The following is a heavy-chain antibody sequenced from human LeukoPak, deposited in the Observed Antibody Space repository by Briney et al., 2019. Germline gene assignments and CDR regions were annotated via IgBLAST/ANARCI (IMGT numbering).Heavy chain of an antibody. J-gene: IGHJ4*02. CDR1: GGTFSSYA. D-gene: IGHD6-13*01. CDR2: IIPILGIA. CDR3: ARGVGDGLAAAGNCFDY. V-gene: IGHV1-69*04. Sequence: GSSVKVSRKASGGTFSSYAISWVRQAPGQGLEWMGRIIPILGIANYAQKFQGRVTITADKSTSTAYMELSSLRSEDTAVYYCARGVGDGLAAAGNCFDYWGQGTLVTVSS.